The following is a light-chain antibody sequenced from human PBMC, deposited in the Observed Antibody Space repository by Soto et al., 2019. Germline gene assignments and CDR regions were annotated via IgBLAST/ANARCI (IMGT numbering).Light chain of an antibody. V-gene: IGKV1-5*01. Sequence: DIQMGQSPCTRAASVAYRFTITCLASQRISRYLAWYQQKPGEAPKLLIYDASSLQSGVPSRFSGSGSGTEFSLSITGLQPDDFATYYCQYYRGLSSFGPGTKVDI. J-gene: IGKJ3*01. CDR2: DAS. CDR1: QRISRY. CDR3: QYYRGLSS.